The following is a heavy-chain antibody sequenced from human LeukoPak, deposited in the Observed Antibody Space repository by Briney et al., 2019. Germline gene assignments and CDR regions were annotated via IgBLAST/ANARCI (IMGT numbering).Heavy chain of an antibody. J-gene: IGHJ4*02. CDR2: IYYSGST. V-gene: IGHV4-30-4*08. D-gene: IGHD3-22*01. CDR3: AREYYDSSGYYYGGTDY. CDR1: GGPISSGDYY. Sequence: TLSLTCTVSGGPISSGDYYWSWIRQPPGKGLEWIGYIYYSGSTYYNPSLKSRVTISVDTSKNQFSLKPSSVTAADTAVYYCAREYYDSSGYYYGGTDYWGQGTLVTVSS.